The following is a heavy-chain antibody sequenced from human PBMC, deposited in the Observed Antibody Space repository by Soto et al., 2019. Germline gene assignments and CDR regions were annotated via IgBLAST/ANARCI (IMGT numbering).Heavy chain of an antibody. D-gene: IGHD2-2*01. CDR2: FDPEDGET. CDR1: GYTLTELS. J-gene: IGHJ6*02. CDR3: ATGGCSSTSCYDYYYGMDV. Sequence: QVQLVQSGAEVKKPGASVKVSCKVSGYTLTELSMHWVRQAPGKGLEWMGGFDPEDGETIYAQKFQGRVTMTEDTSTDTAYMELSSLRSEDTAVYYCATGGCSSTSCYDYYYGMDVWGQGTTVTVSS. V-gene: IGHV1-24*01.